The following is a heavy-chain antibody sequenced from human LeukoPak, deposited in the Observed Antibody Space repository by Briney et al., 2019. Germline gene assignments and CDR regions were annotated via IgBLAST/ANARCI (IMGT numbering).Heavy chain of an antibody. CDR1: GFTFSSYS. D-gene: IGHD3-3*01. CDR2: ISSSSTYI. CDR3: ARDASNIDFAPYFYYMDV. J-gene: IGHJ6*03. V-gene: IGHV3-21*01. Sequence: PGGSLRLSCAASGFTFSSYSMIWVRQAPGKGLEWVSSISSSSTYIYYADSVKGRFTISRDNAKNSLYLDMNSPRAEDTAVYYCARDASNIDFAPYFYYMDVWGKGTTVTVSS.